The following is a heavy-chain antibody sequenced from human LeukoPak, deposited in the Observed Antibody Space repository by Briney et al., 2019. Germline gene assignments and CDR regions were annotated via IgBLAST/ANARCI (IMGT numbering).Heavy chain of an antibody. J-gene: IGHJ4*02. D-gene: IGHD6-19*01. CDR3: ARDLGKAGGYSSAFDY. Sequence: GGSLRLSCAASGFTFSSYWMSWVRQAPGKGLEWVANIRQDGSGRFYVVSVKGRFTISRDSAKNSLYLQMDSLRAEDTAVYYCARDLGKAGGYSSAFDYWGQGTLVTVSS. V-gene: IGHV3-7*01. CDR2: IRQDGSGR. CDR1: GFTFSSYW.